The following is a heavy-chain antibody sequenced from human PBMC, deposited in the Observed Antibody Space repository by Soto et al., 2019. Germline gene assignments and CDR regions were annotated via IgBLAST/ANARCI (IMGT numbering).Heavy chain of an antibody. D-gene: IGHD5-18*01. V-gene: IGHV4-34*01. CDR2: INHSGST. Sequence: SETLSLTCAVYGGSFSGCYWSWIRQPPGKGLEWIGEINHSGSTNYNPSLKSRVTISVDTSKNQFSLKLSSVTAADTAVYYCARGDNRLWTAMVKFYYWGQGTLVTVSS. CDR3: ARGDNRLWTAMVKFYY. CDR1: GGSFSGCY. J-gene: IGHJ4*02.